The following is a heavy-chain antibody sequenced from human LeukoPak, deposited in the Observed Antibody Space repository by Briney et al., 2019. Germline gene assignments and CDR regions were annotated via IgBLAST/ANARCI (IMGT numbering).Heavy chain of an antibody. CDR1: GFTFSSYA. V-gene: IGHV3-23*01. J-gene: IGHJ4*02. CDR3: AKDLKGYYFDY. CDR2: ISGSGGST. Sequence: GGSLRLSCAASGFTFSSYAMSWVRQAPGEGLEWVSAISGSGGSTYYADSVKGRFTISRDNSKNTLYLQMNSLRAEDTDVYYCAKDLKGYYFDYWGQGTLVTVSS.